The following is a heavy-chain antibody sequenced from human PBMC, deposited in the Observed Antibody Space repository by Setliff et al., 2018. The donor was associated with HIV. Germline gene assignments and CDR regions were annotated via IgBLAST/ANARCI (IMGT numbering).Heavy chain of an antibody. D-gene: IGHD3-10*01. Sequence: SGPTLVNPTQTLTLTCTVSGFSLSTSGMCVSWIRQPPGKALEWLARIDWDDDKFYSTSLKTRLTISKDTSKNQVVLTMTDMDPADTATYFCAPTPVSRXXXXFDYWGQGTLVTVSS. J-gene: IGHJ4*02. CDR3: APTPVSRXXXXFDY. CDR1: GFSLSTSGMC. CDR2: IDWDDDK. V-gene: IGHV2-70*17.